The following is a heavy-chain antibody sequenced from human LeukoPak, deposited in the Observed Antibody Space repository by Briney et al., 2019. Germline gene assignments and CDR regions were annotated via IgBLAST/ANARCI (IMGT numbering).Heavy chain of an antibody. Sequence: GGSLRLSCTASGFTFSSYAMSWVRQAPGKGLEWVSAISGSGGNTYYADSVKGRFTISRDISKSTLYLQMNSLRAEDTAVYYCARYIYVIFSLRTFDYWGQGTLLTVSS. D-gene: IGHD5-18*01. V-gene: IGHV3-23*01. CDR1: GFTFSSYA. CDR2: ISGSGGNT. J-gene: IGHJ4*02. CDR3: ARYIYVIFSLRTFDY.